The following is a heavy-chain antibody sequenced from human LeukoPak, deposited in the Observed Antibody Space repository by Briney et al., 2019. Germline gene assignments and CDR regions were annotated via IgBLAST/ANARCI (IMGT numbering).Heavy chain of an antibody. CDR3: AYEYKTPID. CDR2: IGGSGGIS. V-gene: IGHV3-23*01. J-gene: IGHJ4*02. D-gene: IGHD1-14*01. CDR1: GFTFSSYA. Sequence: GGSLRLSCAASGFTFSSYAMSWVRQAPGKGLEWVSTIGGSGGISYYADSVKGRFTISRDNSKNTLYLQMNSLRAEDTAVYYCAYEYKTPIDWGQGTLVAVSS.